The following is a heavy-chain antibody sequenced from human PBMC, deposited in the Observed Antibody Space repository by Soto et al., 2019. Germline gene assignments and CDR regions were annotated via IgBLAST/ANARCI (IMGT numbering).Heavy chain of an antibody. CDR3: ARQPWYSSSPNWFDP. Sequence: PGASLELSCQGSGYSFTSYWISWVRQMPGKGLEWMGRIDPSDSYTNYSPSFQGHVTISADKSISTAYLQWSSLKASDTAMYYCARQPWYSSSPNWFDPWGQGTLVTVSS. D-gene: IGHD6-13*01. V-gene: IGHV5-10-1*01. J-gene: IGHJ5*02. CDR2: IDPSDSYT. CDR1: GYSFTSYW.